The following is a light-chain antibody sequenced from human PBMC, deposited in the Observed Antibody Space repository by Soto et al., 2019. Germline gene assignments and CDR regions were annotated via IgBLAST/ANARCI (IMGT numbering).Light chain of an antibody. CDR3: QQLYSYPYT. CDR1: QGISTY. CDR2: VPS. V-gene: IGKV1-9*01. J-gene: IGKJ2*01. Sequence: DIQLTQSPSFLSASVGDRVTITCRASQGISTYLAWYQQKSGKAPKLLIYVPSTLQSGVPSRFSGSGSGTEFSVTISSLQPEDLAIYYCQQLYSYPYTFGQGTKLVI.